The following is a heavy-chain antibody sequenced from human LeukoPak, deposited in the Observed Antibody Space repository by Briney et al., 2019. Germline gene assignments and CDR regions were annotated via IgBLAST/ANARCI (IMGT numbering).Heavy chain of an antibody. J-gene: IGHJ5*02. D-gene: IGHD6-6*01. CDR2: IIPIFGTA. CDR3: ARLSSIAARGEWFDP. V-gene: IGHV1-69*13. Sequence: SVKVSCKASGGTFSSYAISWVRQAPGQGLEWMGGIIPIFGTANYAQKFQGRVTITADESTSTDYMELSSLRSEDTAGYYCARLSSIAARGEWFDPWGQGTLVTVSS. CDR1: GGTFSSYA.